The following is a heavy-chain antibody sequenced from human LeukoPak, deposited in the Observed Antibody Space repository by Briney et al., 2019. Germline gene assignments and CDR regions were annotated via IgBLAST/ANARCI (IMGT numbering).Heavy chain of an antibody. D-gene: IGHD6-6*01. J-gene: IGHJ4*02. V-gene: IGHV1-8*01. Sequence: ASVKVSCKASGYTFTSYDINWVRQATGQGLEWMGWMNPNSGNTGYAQKFQGRVTMTRDTSISTAYMELSRLRSDDTAVYYCACPRSSSYYFDYWGQGTLVTVSS. CDR1: GYTFTSYD. CDR3: ACPRSSSYYFDY. CDR2: MNPNSGNT.